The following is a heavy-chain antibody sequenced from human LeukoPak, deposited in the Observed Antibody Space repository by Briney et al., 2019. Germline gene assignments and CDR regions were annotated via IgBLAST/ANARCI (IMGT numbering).Heavy chain of an antibody. Sequence: KASETLSLTCTVSGGSISSGDYYWSWIRQPPGKGLEWIGYIYYSGSTYYNPSLKSRVTISVDTSKNQFSLKLSSVTAADTAVYYCARHVTIAFGGVIANMDVWGQGTTVTVPS. CDR1: GGSISSGDYY. CDR3: ARHVTIAFGGVIANMDV. CDR2: IYYSGST. J-gene: IGHJ6*02. V-gene: IGHV4-30-4*01. D-gene: IGHD3-16*02.